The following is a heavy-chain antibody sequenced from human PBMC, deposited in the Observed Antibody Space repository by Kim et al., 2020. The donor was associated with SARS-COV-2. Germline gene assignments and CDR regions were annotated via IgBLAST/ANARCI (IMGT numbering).Heavy chain of an antibody. CDR2: ISDDGSNK. CDR3: AREGNMVRGVAFDY. J-gene: IGHJ4*02. Sequence: GGSLRLSCAASGFTFSSYAMHWVRQAPGKGLEWVAVISDDGSNKYYADSVKGRFTISRDNAKNTPYLQMNSLRAEDTAVYYCAREGNMVRGVAFDYWGQGTLGTVSS. CDR1: GFTFSSYA. D-gene: IGHD3-10*01. V-gene: IGHV3-30*04.